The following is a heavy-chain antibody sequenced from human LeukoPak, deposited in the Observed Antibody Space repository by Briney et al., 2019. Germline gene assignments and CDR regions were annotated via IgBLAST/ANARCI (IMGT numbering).Heavy chain of an antibody. J-gene: IGHJ6*03. D-gene: IGHD3-16*01. CDR3: AKGLRTGVGPYMGYHYYMDV. V-gene: IGHV3-23*01. CDR1: GFTFSSYA. CDR2: INDNGDGT. Sequence: PGGSLRLSCAVSGFTFSSYAMSWVRQAPGKGLKWVSTINDNGDGTYYADSVKGRFTISRDNSYNTVSLQMNSLRDEDTGVYYCAKGLRTGVGPYMGYHYYMDVWGKGATVTASS.